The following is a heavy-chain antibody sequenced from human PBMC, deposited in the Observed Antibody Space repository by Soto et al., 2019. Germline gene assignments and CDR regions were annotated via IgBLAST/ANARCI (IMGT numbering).Heavy chain of an antibody. D-gene: IGHD2-15*01. CDR3: VRDDCSGDTCYLGH. CDR1: GYTFTTYG. CDR2: ISTYNGHT. J-gene: IGHJ4*02. V-gene: IGHV1-18*01. Sequence: ASVKVSCKGSGYTFTTYGIAWVRQAPGQGLEWMGWISTYNGHTKYSQKFQDRVTLTTDTSTSTAYMELRGLRSDDTAVYYCVRDDCSGDTCYLGHWGQGTLVTVSS.